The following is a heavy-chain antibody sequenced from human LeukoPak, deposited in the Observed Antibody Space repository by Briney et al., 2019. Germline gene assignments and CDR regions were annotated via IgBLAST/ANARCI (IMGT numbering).Heavy chain of an antibody. J-gene: IGHJ2*01. Sequence: PSETLSLTCTVSGGSISSYYWNWLRQPPEKGLEWIGEINQSGSINYNPSLKSRVTMSVDTSKNQFSLKLSSVTAADTAVYYCARGSYGDYGFKHWYFDLWGRGTLVTVSS. V-gene: IGHV4-34*01. D-gene: IGHD4-17*01. CDR2: INQSGSI. CDR1: GGSISSYY. CDR3: ARGSYGDYGFKHWYFDL.